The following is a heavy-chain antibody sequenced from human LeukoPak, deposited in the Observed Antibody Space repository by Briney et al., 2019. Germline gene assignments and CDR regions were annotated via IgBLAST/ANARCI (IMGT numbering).Heavy chain of an antibody. CDR2: ISYDGSNK. CDR3: ARDWYSSSWYHAFDI. V-gene: IGHV3-30-3*01. D-gene: IGHD6-13*01. J-gene: IGHJ3*02. CDR1: GFTFSSYA. Sequence: GGSLRLSCAASGFTFSSYAMHWVRQAPGKGLEWVAVISYDGSNKYYADSAKGRFTISRDNSKNTLYLQMNSLRAEDTAVYYCARDWYSSSWYHAFDIWGQGTMVTVSS.